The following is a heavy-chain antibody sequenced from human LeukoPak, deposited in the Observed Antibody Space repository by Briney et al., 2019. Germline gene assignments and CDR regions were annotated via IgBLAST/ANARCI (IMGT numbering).Heavy chain of an antibody. V-gene: IGHV4-39*07. J-gene: IGHJ4*02. Sequence: SETLSLTCTVSGGSISSSSYYWGWIRQPPGKGLEWIGSIYYSGSTYYNPSLKSRVTISVDTSKNQFSLKLSSVTAADTAVYYCARDGYLAVDYWGQGTLVTVSS. CDR3: ARDGYLAVDY. CDR1: GGSISSSSYY. D-gene: IGHD2-2*03. CDR2: IYYSGST.